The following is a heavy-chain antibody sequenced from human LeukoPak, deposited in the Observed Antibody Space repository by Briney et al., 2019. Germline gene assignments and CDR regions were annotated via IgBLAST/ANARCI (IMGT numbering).Heavy chain of an antibody. V-gene: IGHV4-39*07. CDR2: IYYSGST. CDR1: GGSISSSSYY. CDR3: ARWGWQQLVPFDY. D-gene: IGHD6-13*01. Sequence: SETLSLTCTVSGGSISSSSYYWGWIRQPPGKGLEWIGSIYYSGSTYYNPSLKSRVTISVGTSKNQFSLKLSSVTAADTAVYYCARWGWQQLVPFDYWGQGTLVTVSS. J-gene: IGHJ4*02.